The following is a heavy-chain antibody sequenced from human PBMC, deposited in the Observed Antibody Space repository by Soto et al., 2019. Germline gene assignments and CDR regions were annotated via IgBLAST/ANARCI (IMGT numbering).Heavy chain of an antibody. J-gene: IGHJ4*02. CDR2: ISHDGSNK. CDR1: GFTFSSYA. D-gene: IGHD6-6*01. V-gene: IGHV3-30-3*01. CDR3: ARDEYPGVY. Sequence: VGSLRLSCAASGFTFSSYAMHWVRQAPGKGLEWVAVISHDGSNKYYADSVKGRFTISRDNSKNTLYLQMNSLKTEDTAVYYCARDEYPGVYWGQGTLVTVSS.